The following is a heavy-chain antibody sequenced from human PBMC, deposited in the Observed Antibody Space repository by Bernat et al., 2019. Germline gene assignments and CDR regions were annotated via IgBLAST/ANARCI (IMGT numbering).Heavy chain of an antibody. Sequence: QVQLLESGGGVVQPGRSLRLSCAASGFTFSSYAMHWVRQAPGKGLEWVAVIWYDGSNTYYADSVKGRFTISRDNSKNTLYLQMNSLRAEDTAVYYCARDSSRYLKLFDYWGQGTLVTVSS. D-gene: IGHD3-9*01. CDR2: IWYDGSNT. J-gene: IGHJ4*02. V-gene: IGHV3-33*01. CDR1: GFTFSSYA. CDR3: ARDSSRYLKLFDY.